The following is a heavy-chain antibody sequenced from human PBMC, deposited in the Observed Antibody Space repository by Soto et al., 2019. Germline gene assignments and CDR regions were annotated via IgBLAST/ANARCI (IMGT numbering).Heavy chain of an antibody. J-gene: IGHJ4*02. Sequence: GGSLRLSCAASGFTFSSYDMHWVRQATGKGLEWVSAIGTAGDTYYPGSVKGRFTISRENAKNSLYLQMNSLRAGDTAVYYCARAPPYCTNGVCGVDYWGQGTLVTVSS. D-gene: IGHD2-8*01. V-gene: IGHV3-13*01. CDR1: GFTFSSYD. CDR2: IGTAGDT. CDR3: ARAPPYCTNGVCGVDY.